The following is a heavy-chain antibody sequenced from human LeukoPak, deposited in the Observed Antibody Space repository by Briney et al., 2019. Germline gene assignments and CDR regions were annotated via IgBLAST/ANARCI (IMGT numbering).Heavy chain of an antibody. CDR1: GYSFTSYG. D-gene: IGHD3-22*01. J-gene: IGHJ3*02. CDR3: ARGSSGRYSPDDAFDI. V-gene: IGHV1-18*01. Sequence: GASVKVSCKASGYSFTSYGISWVRQAPGQGLEWMGWISAYNGNTNYARKLQGRVTMTTDTSTSTAYMELRSLRSDDTAVYYCARGSSGRYSPDDAFDIWGQGTMVTVSS. CDR2: ISAYNGNT.